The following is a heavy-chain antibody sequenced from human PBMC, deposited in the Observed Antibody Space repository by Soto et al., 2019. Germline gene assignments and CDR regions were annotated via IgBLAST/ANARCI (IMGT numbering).Heavy chain of an antibody. D-gene: IGHD3-22*01. CDR1: GFTFSSYS. CDR2: ISSSSSTI. V-gene: IGHV3-48*02. CDR3: AREGGTDYYDSSGYPWDY. Sequence: PVGSLRLSCAASGFTFSSYSMNWVRQAPGRGLEWVSYISSSSSTIYYADSVKGRFTISRDNAKNSLYLQMNSLRDEDTAVYYCAREGGTDYYDSSGYPWDYWGQGTLVTVSS. J-gene: IGHJ4*02.